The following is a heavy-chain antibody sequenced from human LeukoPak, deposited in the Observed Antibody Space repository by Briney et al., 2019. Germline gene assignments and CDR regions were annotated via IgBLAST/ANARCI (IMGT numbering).Heavy chain of an antibody. V-gene: IGHV1-69*13. Sequence: SVKVSCKSSGYTFTSYGISWVRQAPGQGLEWMGGIIPIFGTANYAQKFQGRVTITADESTSTAYMELSSLRSEDTAVYYCATVPYSSSWYYYYYMDVWGKGTTVTVSS. CDR1: GYTFTSYG. CDR3: ATVPYSSSWYYYYYMDV. CDR2: IIPIFGTA. D-gene: IGHD6-6*01. J-gene: IGHJ6*03.